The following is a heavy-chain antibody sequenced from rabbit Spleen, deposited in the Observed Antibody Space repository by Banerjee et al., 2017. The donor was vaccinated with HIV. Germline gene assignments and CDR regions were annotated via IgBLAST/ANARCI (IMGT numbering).Heavy chain of an antibody. CDR1: GFSFCSNDY. V-gene: IGHV1S40*01. CDR3: ARDNGSSFTSYGMDL. Sequence: QSLEESGGGLVQPEGSLTLTCKASGFSFCSNDYMCWFRQAPGKGMEWIACTAGGRSTFTYYAGWAKGRFTISKESSTTVTLQKTSLTAADTATYFCARDNGSSFTSYGMDLRGQGTLVTVS. D-gene: IGHD8-1*01. J-gene: IGHJ6*01. CDR2: TAGGRSTFT.